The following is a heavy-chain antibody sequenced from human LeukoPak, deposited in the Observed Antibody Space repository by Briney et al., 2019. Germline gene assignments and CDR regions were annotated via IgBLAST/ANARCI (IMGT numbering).Heavy chain of an antibody. J-gene: IGHJ4*02. CDR1: GGSFSGYY. CDR3: EIFYYDILTGYYIGDY. CDR2: INHSGST. D-gene: IGHD3-9*01. Sequence: SETLSLTCAVYGGSFSGYYWSWIRQPPGKGLEWIGEINHSGSTSYNPSLKSRVTISVDTSKNQFSLKLSSVTAADTAVYYCEIFYYDILTGYYIGDYWGQGTLVTVSS. V-gene: IGHV4-34*01.